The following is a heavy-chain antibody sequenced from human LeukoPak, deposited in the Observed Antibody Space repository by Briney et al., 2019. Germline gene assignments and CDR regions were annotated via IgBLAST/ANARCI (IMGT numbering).Heavy chain of an antibody. V-gene: IGHV1-69*05. Sequence: ASVKVSCKASGGTFSSYAISWVRQAPGQGLEWMGGIIPIFGTANYAQKFQGRVTITTDESTSTAYMELSSLRSEDTAVYYCARDSGDSSGYRVGIEDWGQGTLVTVSS. CDR3: ARDSGDSSGYRVGIED. CDR2: IIPIFGTA. D-gene: IGHD3-22*01. CDR1: GGTFSSYA. J-gene: IGHJ4*02.